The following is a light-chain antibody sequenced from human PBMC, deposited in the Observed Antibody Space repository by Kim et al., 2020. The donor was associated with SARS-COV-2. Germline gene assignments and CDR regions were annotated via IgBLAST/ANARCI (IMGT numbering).Light chain of an antibody. CDR1: QSIGTR. Sequence: IQMTQSPSSLAASVGDRVTIACRASQSIGTRLNWYQQRPGKAPKLLIYAASTLQSGVPSRFSGTGSGTDFALTISSLQPEDFAADYCQQSYTTPWLSFGGGTNVDIK. J-gene: IGKJ4*01. V-gene: IGKV1-39*01. CDR3: QQSYTTPWLS. CDR2: AAS.